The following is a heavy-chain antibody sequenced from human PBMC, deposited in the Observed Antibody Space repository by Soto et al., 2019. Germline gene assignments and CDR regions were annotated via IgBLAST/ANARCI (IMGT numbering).Heavy chain of an antibody. CDR3: TSRRDWTAVDPFDY. V-gene: IGHV3-73*01. CDR2: IRNKDNNYAT. J-gene: IGHJ4*02. CDR1: GFNFSESA. D-gene: IGHD5-18*01. Sequence: GGPLRLSCAAAGFNFSESARHWVRQASGKGLEWVGRIRNKDNNYATAYTASVKGRFTISRDDSKNTVYQQMNSLKIDDTAVYYCTSRRDWTAVDPFDYWGLGTLVTVSS.